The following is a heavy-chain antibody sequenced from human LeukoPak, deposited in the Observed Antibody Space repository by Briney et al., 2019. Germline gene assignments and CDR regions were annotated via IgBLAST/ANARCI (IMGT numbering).Heavy chain of an antibody. D-gene: IGHD2-8*01. CDR3: ARVQGKYAYYYYYMDV. CDR1: GYTFTSYD. Sequence: ASVKVSCKASGYTFTSYDINWVRQATGQGLEWMGWMNPNSGNTGYAQKFQGRVTITADESTSTAYMELSSLRSEDTAVYYCARVQGKYAYYYYYMDVWGKGTTVTVSS. CDR2: MNPNSGNT. J-gene: IGHJ6*03. V-gene: IGHV1-8*01.